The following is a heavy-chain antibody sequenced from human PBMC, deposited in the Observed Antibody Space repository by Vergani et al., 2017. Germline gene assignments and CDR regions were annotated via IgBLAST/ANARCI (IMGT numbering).Heavy chain of an antibody. D-gene: IGHD3-3*01. Sequence: QVQLVESGGGVVQPGGSLRLSCAASGFTFSSYGMHWVRQAPGKGLEWVAFIRYDGSNKYYADSVKGRFTISRENSKNKLYLQMNSLRAEDTDVYYCAKSPAEWLCPGWGDHWGKGTLVTVYS. CDR3: AKSPAEWLCPGWGDH. J-gene: IGHJ4*02. CDR2: IRYDGSNK. V-gene: IGHV3-30*02. CDR1: GFTFSSYG.